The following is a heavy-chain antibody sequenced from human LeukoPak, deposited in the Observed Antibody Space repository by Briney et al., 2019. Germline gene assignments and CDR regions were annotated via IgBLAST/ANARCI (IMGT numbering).Heavy chain of an antibody. CDR1: GFTFSSYA. CDR2: ISTGSSYI. CDR3: ARGHYYERSGFYYGFDY. D-gene: IGHD3-22*01. J-gene: IGHJ4*02. Sequence: GGSLRLSCAASGFTFSSYAMSWVRQAPGKGLEWVSSISTGSSYIYYAASVKGRFTISRDNAKNSLYLQMNSLRDEDTAVYYCARGHYYERSGFYYGFDYWGQGTLVTVSS. V-gene: IGHV3-21*01.